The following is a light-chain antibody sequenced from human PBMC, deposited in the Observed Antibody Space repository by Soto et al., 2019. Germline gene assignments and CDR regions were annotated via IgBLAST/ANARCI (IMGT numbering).Light chain of an antibody. J-gene: IGLJ3*02. CDR1: SSDVGGYDF. Sequence: QSALTQPASVSGSPGHSITISCTGTSSDVGGYDFVSWYQQRPGKAPKLIIYDVSNRPSGVSNRFSGSKSGNTASLTISGLQAEDEADYYCTSYTRSDIGVFGGGTKLTVL. V-gene: IGLV2-14*01. CDR3: TSYTRSDIGV. CDR2: DVS.